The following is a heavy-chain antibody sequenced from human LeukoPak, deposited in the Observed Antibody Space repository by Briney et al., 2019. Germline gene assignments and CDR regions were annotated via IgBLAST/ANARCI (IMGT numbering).Heavy chain of an antibody. Sequence: GGSLRLSCAASGFTFSTYTMAWVRQARGGGLEWVSGISDNGGRTYYADSVKGRFAISRDDSKSTLYLQMNSLRGEDTAVYYCAKDFGRNLGGPGYWGRGTLVIVSS. CDR3: AKDFGRNLGGPGY. J-gene: IGHJ4*02. CDR2: ISDNGGRT. V-gene: IGHV3-23*01. CDR1: GFTFSTYT. D-gene: IGHD1-14*01.